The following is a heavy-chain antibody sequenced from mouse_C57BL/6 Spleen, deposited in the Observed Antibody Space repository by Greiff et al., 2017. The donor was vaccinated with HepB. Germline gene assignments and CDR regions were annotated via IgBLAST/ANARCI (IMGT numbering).Heavy chain of an antibody. CDR2: INPGSGGT. CDR3: ARSRVYGSSFFYYAMDY. V-gene: IGHV1-54*01. D-gene: IGHD1-1*01. CDR1: GYAFTNYL. Sequence: QVQLQQSGAELVRPGTSVKVSCKASGYAFTNYLIEWVKQRPGQGLEWIGVINPGSGGTNYNEKFKGKATLTADKSSSTAYMQLSSLTSEDSAVYFCARSRVYGSSFFYYAMDYWGQGTSVTVSS. J-gene: IGHJ4*01.